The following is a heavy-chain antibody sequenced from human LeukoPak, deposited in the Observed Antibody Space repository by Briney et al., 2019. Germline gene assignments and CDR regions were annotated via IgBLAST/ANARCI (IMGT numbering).Heavy chain of an antibody. J-gene: IGHJ4*02. CDR3: ARGPTTVTTGLRYFDY. D-gene: IGHD4-17*01. V-gene: IGHV1-46*01. CDR1: GYTFTSYY. Sequence: GASVKVSCTASGYTFTSYYMHWVRQAPGQGLEWMGIINPSGGSTSYAQKFQGRVTMTRDTSTSTVYMELSSLRSEDTAVYYCARGPTTVTTGLRYFDYWGQGTLVTVSS. CDR2: INPSGGST.